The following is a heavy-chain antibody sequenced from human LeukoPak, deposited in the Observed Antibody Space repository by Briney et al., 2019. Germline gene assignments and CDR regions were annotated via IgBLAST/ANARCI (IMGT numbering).Heavy chain of an antibody. V-gene: IGHV4-39*01. CDR2: IYYSGST. Sequence: SETLSLTCTVSGGSISSSSYYWGWIRQPPGKGLEWIGSIYYSGSTYYNPSLKSRVTISVDTSKNQFSLKLSSVTAADTAVYYCARGSSMSYYDSSGYRYYFDYWGQGTLVTVSS. J-gene: IGHJ4*02. CDR1: GGSISSSSYY. D-gene: IGHD3-22*01. CDR3: ARGSSMSYYDSSGYRYYFDY.